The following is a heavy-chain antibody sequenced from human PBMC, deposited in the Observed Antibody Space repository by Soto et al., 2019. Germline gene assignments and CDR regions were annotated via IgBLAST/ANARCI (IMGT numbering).Heavy chain of an antibody. CDR1: GVTFSSYA. Sequence: HPGGSLRLSCAASGVTFSSYAMSWVRQAPGKGLEWVSAISGSGGSTYYADSVEGRFTISRDNSKNTLYLQMNSLRAEDTAVYYCAKDKGLYSSSWYDYWGQGTLVTVSS. CDR3: AKDKGLYSSSWYDY. J-gene: IGHJ4*02. D-gene: IGHD6-13*01. V-gene: IGHV3-23*01. CDR2: ISGSGGST.